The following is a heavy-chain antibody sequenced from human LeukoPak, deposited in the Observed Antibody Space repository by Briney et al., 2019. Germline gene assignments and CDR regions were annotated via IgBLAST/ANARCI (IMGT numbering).Heavy chain of an antibody. V-gene: IGHV4-4*09. Sequence: SETLSLTCTVSGGSISSYYWSWIRQPPGKGLEWIGYIYTSGSTNYNPSLKSRVTISVDTSKNQFSLKLSSVTAAGTAVYYCARVYYGSGSDWFDPWGQGTLVTVSS. CDR3: ARVYYGSGSDWFDP. CDR1: GGSISSYY. D-gene: IGHD3-10*01. J-gene: IGHJ5*02. CDR2: IYTSGST.